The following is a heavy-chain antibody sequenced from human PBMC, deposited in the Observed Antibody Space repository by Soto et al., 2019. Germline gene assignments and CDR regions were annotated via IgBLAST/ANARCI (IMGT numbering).Heavy chain of an antibody. CDR2: IYYSGST. CDR1: GGSISSYY. V-gene: IGHV4-59*01. J-gene: IGHJ2*01. D-gene: IGHD7-27*01. CDR3: ARALGIFWYFDL. Sequence: QVQLQESGPGLVKPSETLSLTCTVSGGSISSYYWSWIRQPPGKGLEWIGYIYYSGSTNYNPSLKSRGTISVDTSKHQFTRKLSSVTAADTAVYYCARALGIFWYFDLWGRGTLVTVSS.